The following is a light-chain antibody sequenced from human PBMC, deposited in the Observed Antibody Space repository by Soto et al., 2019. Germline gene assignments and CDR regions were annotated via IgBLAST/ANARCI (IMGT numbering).Light chain of an antibody. CDR1: QSVSNSY. CDR2: GAS. V-gene: IGKV3-20*01. Sequence: EIVLTQSPGTLSLSPGERATLSCRASQSVSNSYLAWYQHKPGQAPRLLIYGASSRVTGIPDRFSGSGSGTDFTLTITRLEPEDFAVYYCQQYGSSPGWTFGQGTKWIS. J-gene: IGKJ1*01. CDR3: QQYGSSPGWT.